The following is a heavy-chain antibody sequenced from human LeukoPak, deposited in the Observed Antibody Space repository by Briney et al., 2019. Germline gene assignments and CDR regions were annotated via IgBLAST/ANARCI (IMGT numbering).Heavy chain of an antibody. Sequence: SETLSLTCTVSGGSISSYYWSWIRQPAGKGLEWIGRIYTSGSTNYNPSLKSRVTMSVDTSKNQFSLKLRSVTAADTAVYYCARVRLVRGVIDAFDIWGQGTMVTVSS. J-gene: IGHJ3*02. D-gene: IGHD3-10*01. CDR2: IYTSGST. V-gene: IGHV4-4*07. CDR1: GGSISSYY. CDR3: ARVRLVRGVIDAFDI.